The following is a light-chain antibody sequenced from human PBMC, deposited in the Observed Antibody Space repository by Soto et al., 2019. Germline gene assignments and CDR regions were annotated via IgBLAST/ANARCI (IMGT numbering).Light chain of an antibody. Sequence: DIQMTQSPSSVSASVGDRVTITCRASQNIWRLLAWYQQKPGKAPELLIYDASSLQSGVPQRFSGSGSGTDFTLTISSLQPEDFATYYCEQAGSFPITFGQGTRLEIK. V-gene: IGKV1-12*01. J-gene: IGKJ5*01. CDR2: DAS. CDR1: QNIWRL. CDR3: EQAGSFPIT.